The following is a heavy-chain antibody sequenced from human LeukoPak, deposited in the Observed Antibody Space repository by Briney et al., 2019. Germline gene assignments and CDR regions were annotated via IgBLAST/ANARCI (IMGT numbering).Heavy chain of an antibody. CDR2: ISGDGSIT. V-gene: IGHV3-74*01. J-gene: IGHJ4*02. CDR3: GRLVEAGPAY. D-gene: IGHD6-13*01. CDR1: GFTFSYYW. Sequence: GGSLRLSCAASGFTFSYYWMHWVRQAPGKGLVWVSRISGDGSITDYADSVKGRFTISRDNAKNTLYLQMNSLRAEDSAMYYCGRLVEAGPAYWGLGTLVTVSS.